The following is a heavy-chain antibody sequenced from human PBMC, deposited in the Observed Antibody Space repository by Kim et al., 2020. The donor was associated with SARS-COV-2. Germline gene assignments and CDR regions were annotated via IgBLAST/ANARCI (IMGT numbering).Heavy chain of an antibody. D-gene: IGHD6-13*01. J-gene: IGHJ3*02. Sequence: YADPVNGRFTISRDDSKNTLYLQMHSLKTEDNAVYYCTRNFYAGIWAFDIWGQGTMVTVSS. CDR3: TRNFYAGIWAFDI. V-gene: IGHV3-15*01.